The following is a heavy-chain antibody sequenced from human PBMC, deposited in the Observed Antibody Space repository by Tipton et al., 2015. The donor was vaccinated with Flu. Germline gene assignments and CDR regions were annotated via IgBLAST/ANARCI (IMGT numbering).Heavy chain of an antibody. CDR2: ISPDDDT. V-gene: IGHV4-4*07. CDR1: GGSINTYS. Sequence: GLVKPSETLSLICSVSGGSINTYSWSWIRQPAGKGLEWIGQISPDDDTNSNPSLRSRLTMSLDTSKNQFSLRLRSVTAADTALYFCARNRKVVVEPATVWDGLFYYYYIDVWGTGTTVTVSS. D-gene: IGHD3-16*01. CDR3: ARNRKVVVEPATVWDGLFYYYYIDV. J-gene: IGHJ6*03.